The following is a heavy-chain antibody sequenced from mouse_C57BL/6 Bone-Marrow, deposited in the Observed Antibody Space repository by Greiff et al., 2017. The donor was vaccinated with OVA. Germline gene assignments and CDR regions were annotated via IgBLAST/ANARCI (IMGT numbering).Heavy chain of an antibody. CDR3: AKKDDGYSYYAMDY. V-gene: IGHV2-5*01. J-gene: IGHJ4*01. D-gene: IGHD2-3*01. CDR1: GFSLTSYG. CDR2: IWRGGST. Sequence: VQLQQSGPGLVQPSQSLSITCTVSGFSLTSYGVHWVRQSPGKGLEWLGVIWRGGSTDYNAAFMSRLSITKDNSTSQVFFKMNSLQADDTAIDYCAKKDDGYSYYAMDYWGQGTSVTVSS.